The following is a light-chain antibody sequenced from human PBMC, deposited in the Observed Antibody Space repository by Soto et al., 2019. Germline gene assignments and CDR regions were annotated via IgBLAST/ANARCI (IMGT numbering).Light chain of an antibody. V-gene: IGLV1-47*02. J-gene: IGLJ3*02. CDR1: NSNSGSNY. CDR3: AAWDNSLNGRV. CDR2: SNI. Sequence: QSVLTQSPSASGTPGQRVTISCSGSNSNSGSNYVYWYQQFPGTAPKLLIYSNIQRPSGVPARFSGSKSGTTAYLAISGLRSEDEADYYCAAWDNSLNGRVFGGGTKLTV.